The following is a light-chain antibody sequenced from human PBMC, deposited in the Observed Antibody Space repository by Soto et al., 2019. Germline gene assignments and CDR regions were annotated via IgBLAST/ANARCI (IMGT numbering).Light chain of an antibody. V-gene: IGKV1-9*01. CDR3: QHLSSYKVE. J-gene: IGKJ1*01. CDR1: QDIGIY. CDR2: AAS. Sequence: IQLTQSPSSLSASVGDRVTITCRASQDIGIYLAWYQQKPGKAPNLLIYAASSLQRGVPSRVSVSGAGTEFTLTISSLQSYEFETYDCQHLSSYKVEFGQGTKGDIK.